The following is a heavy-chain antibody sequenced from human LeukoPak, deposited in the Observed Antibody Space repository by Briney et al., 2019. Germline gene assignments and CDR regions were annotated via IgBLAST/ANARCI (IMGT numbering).Heavy chain of an antibody. V-gene: IGHV3-23*01. Sequence: LGGSLTLSCAASGCTFSSHALTWVRQTPGKGLDWVSSISVAPTPYYLDSLKGRFTISRDNSKNTLYLQMNSLEVEDTALYYCVKCILDNCREGFDIWGQGTMVTVSS. J-gene: IGHJ3*02. D-gene: IGHD1-1*01. CDR1: GCTFSSHA. CDR2: ISVAPTP. CDR3: VKCILDNCREGFDI.